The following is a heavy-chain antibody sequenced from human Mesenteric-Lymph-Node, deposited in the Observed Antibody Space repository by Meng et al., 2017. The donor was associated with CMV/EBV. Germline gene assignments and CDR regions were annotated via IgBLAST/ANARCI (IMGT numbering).Heavy chain of an antibody. Sequence: SGGSISSGGYYWSWIRQHPGKGLEWIGYIYYSGSTSYTPSLKSRVTMSVDTSKNQFSLKLSSVTAADTAVYYCARNYYDSSGYYSFDYWGQGTLVTVSS. J-gene: IGHJ4*02. V-gene: IGHV4-31*02. D-gene: IGHD3-22*01. CDR3: ARNYYDSSGYYSFDY. CDR1: GGSISSGGYY. CDR2: IYYSGST.